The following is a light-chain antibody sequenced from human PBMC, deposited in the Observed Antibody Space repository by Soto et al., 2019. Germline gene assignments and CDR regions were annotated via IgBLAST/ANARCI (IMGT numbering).Light chain of an antibody. CDR2: GAS. CDR3: EQYGSSPSIT. Sequence: EIVLTQSPGTLSLSPGERATLSCKASQSVSSSYLAWYRQKPGQAPRLLIHGASSRATGIPDRFSGSGSGTEVALTSSRLEPEEFGVYYCEQYGSSPSITFGQGTRLDIK. J-gene: IGKJ5*01. CDR1: QSVSSSY. V-gene: IGKV3-20*01.